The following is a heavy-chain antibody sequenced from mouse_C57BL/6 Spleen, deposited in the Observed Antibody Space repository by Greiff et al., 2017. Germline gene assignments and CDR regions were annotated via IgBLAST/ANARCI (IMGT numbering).Heavy chain of an antibody. D-gene: IGHD2-2*01. CDR2: IYPGSGNT. Sequence: QVQLQQSGPELVKPGASVKISCKASGYSFTSYYIPWVKQRPGQGLEWIGWIYPGSGNTKYNEKFKGKATLTADTSSSTDYMQLSSLTSEDSAVYYCARETMVTPFDYWGQGTTLTVPS. CDR1: GYSFTSYY. CDR3: ARETMVTPFDY. V-gene: IGHV1-66*01. J-gene: IGHJ2*01.